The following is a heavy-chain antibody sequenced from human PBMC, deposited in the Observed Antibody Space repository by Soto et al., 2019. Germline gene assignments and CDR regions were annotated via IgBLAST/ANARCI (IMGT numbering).Heavy chain of an antibody. CDR1: GFIFSDCA. J-gene: IGHJ6*03. Sequence: EVQLVESGGALLQPGGSRRLSGATSGFIFSDCALNWVRQAPGKGRGWVSYFSGSSSVIDYADSVKGRFTVSRDNARNSLYLQMNSLRAEDTAVYYCARDLSWGSNWYYYMDVWGKGTTVTVSS. CDR2: FSGSSSVI. V-gene: IGHV3-48*01. CDR3: ARDLSWGSNWYYYMDV. D-gene: IGHD7-27*01.